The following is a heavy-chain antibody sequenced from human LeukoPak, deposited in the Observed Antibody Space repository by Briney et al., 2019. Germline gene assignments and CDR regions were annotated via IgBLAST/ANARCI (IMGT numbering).Heavy chain of an antibody. CDR1: GFTFSSYS. Sequence: GGSLRLSCAASGFTFSSYSMNWVRQAPGEGLEWVSYISSSSSTIYYADSVKGRFTISRDNAKNSLYLQMNSLRAEDTAVYYCARGGRYSSSSSFYFDYWGQGTLVTVSS. D-gene: IGHD6-6*01. J-gene: IGHJ4*02. CDR2: ISSSSSTI. CDR3: ARGGRYSSSSSFYFDY. V-gene: IGHV3-48*01.